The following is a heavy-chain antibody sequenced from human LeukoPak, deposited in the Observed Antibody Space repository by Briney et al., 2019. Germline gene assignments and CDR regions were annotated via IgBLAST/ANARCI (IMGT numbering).Heavy chain of an antibody. CDR2: ISYDGSNK. CDR1: WITPNTTY. CDR3: GKCIGDSSGWNY. Sequence: GSLSLYSASPWITPNTTYMTWVRQAPGKGLEWVAVISYDGSNKYYADSVKGRFTISRDNSKNTLYLQMNSLRAEDTAVYYCGKCIGDSSGWNYWGQGTLVTVSS. J-gene: IGHJ4*02. D-gene: IGHD6-19*01. V-gene: IGHV3-30*18.